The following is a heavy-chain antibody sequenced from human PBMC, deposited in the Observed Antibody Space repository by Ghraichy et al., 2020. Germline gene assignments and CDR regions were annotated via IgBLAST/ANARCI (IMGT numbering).Heavy chain of an antibody. J-gene: IGHJ4*02. CDR1: GFTFSSYA. V-gene: IGHV3-23*01. D-gene: IGHD1-26*01. CDR3: AKDVRGSPAY. Sequence: GGSLRLSCAASGFTFSSYAMNWVRQAPGKGLEWVSSIGSNDGSPYYADSVRGRFIISRDNSKNTLYLQMNSLRAEDTAVYFCAKDVRGSPAYWGQGTLVTVSS. CDR2: IGSNDGSP.